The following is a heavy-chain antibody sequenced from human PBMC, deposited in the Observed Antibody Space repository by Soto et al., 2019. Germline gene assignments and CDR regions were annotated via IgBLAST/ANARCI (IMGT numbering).Heavy chain of an antibody. CDR1: GYTFTSYG. V-gene: IGHV1-18*01. D-gene: IGHD3-22*01. CDR3: ARALYYYDNSGLAY. Sequence: QVRLEQSGPEVKKTGASVKVSCKASGYTFTSYGISWVRQAPGQGLEWMGWINIYSGDANYAQSVHDRVTMTRDTSTNTVYMEMRTLRSDDTAVYYCARALYYYDNSGLAYWGQGTLVTVSS. CDR2: INIYSGDA. J-gene: IGHJ4*02.